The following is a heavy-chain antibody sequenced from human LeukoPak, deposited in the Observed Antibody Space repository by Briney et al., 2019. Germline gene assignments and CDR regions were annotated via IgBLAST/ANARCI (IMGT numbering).Heavy chain of an antibody. Sequence: PSETLSLTCSVSGGSINNYYWTWIRQPAGKGLEWIGHISTLGSTNYNPSLKSRVSMPVDTSNYHFSLKLSFVTAADTAIYYCARVAQYLVGASSTAFFEYWGQGTLVTVSS. V-gene: IGHV4-4*07. D-gene: IGHD1-26*01. J-gene: IGHJ4*02. CDR3: ARVAQYLVGASSTAFFEY. CDR1: GGSINNYY. CDR2: ISTLGST.